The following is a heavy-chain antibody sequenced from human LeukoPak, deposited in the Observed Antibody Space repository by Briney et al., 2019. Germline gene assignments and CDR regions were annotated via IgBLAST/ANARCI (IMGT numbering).Heavy chain of an antibody. Sequence: GGSLRLSCAASGFTFSSYAMSWVRQAPGKGLEWVSAISGSGGSTYYADSVKGRFTISRDNSKNTLYLQMNSLRAEDTAVYYCAKALYGVVSPNWLDPWGQGTLVTVSS. CDR3: AKALYGVVSPNWLDP. D-gene: IGHD3-3*01. V-gene: IGHV3-23*01. CDR1: GFTFSSYA. CDR2: ISGSGGST. J-gene: IGHJ5*02.